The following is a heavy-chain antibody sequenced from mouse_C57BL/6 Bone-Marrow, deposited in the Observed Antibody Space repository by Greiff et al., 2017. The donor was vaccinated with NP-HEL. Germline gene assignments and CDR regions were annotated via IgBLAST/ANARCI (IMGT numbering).Heavy chain of an antibody. Sequence: DVKLVESGGGLVQPKGSLKLSCAASGFSFNTYAMNWVRQAPGKGLEWVARIRSKSNNYATYYADSVKDRFTISRDDSESMLYLQMNNLKTEDTAMYYCVKYGNIAYWGQGTLVTVSA. V-gene: IGHV10-1*01. CDR2: IRSKSNNYAT. CDR3: VKYGNIAY. CDR1: GFSFNTYA. J-gene: IGHJ3*01. D-gene: IGHD2-1*01.